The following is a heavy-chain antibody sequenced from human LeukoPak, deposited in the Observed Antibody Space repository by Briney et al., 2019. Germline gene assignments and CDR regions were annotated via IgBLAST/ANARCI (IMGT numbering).Heavy chain of an antibody. Sequence: SETLSLTCTVSGGSISSYYWSWIRQPPGKGLEWIGYIYYSGSTNYNPSLKSRVTISVDTSKNQFSLKLSSVTAADTAVYYCARSGGLTAMVFYWDQGTLVTVSS. CDR1: GGSISSYY. CDR3: ARSGGLTAMVFY. V-gene: IGHV4-59*01. CDR2: IYYSGST. D-gene: IGHD2-21*02. J-gene: IGHJ4*02.